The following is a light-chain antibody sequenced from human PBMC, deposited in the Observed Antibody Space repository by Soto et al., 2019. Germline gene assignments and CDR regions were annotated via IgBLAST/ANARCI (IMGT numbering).Light chain of an antibody. CDR1: NSDVGGYNY. Sequence: QSALTQPASVSGSPGQSITISCTGSNSDVGGYNYVSWYQQHPGKAPKLMIYEVSNRPSGVSNRFSGSKSGNTASLTISGLQVEDEADYSCSSYTSSSTRVFGGGTKLTVL. CDR3: SSYTSSSTRV. J-gene: IGLJ3*02. V-gene: IGLV2-14*01. CDR2: EVS.